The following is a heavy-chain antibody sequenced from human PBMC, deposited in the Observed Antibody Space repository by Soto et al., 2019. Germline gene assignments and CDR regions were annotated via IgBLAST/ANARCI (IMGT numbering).Heavy chain of an antibody. CDR3: ARRSGPGGGVGTNCHGYFDY. J-gene: IGHJ4*02. Sequence: SETLSLTCTVSGGSIGSDHYYWGWIRQSPGKGLEWIASIYYSGSTYYNPSLKSRVTISVDTSKNQFSLKLSSVTAADTAVYYCARRSGPGGGVGTNCHGYFDYGGQGTLVTVSS. CDR2: IYYSGST. D-gene: IGHD2-2*01. V-gene: IGHV4-39*01. CDR1: GGSIGSDHYY.